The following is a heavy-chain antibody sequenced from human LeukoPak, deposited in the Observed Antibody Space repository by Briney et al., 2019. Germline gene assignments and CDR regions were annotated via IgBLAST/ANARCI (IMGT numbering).Heavy chain of an antibody. D-gene: IGHD3-10*01. V-gene: IGHV4-31*03. J-gene: IGHJ5*02. Sequence: SSETLSLTCTVSGGSISSGGYYWSWIRQHPGKGLEWIGYIYYSGSTYYNPSLKSRVTISVDTSKNQFSLKLSSVTAADTAVYYCARVDGHYYGSGSVVHFDPWGQGTLVTVSS. CDR3: ARVDGHYYGSGSVVHFDP. CDR2: IYYSGST. CDR1: GGSISSGGYY.